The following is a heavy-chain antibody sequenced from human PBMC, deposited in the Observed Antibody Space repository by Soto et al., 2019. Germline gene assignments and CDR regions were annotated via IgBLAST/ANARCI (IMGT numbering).Heavy chain of an antibody. V-gene: IGHV3-30*18. CDR3: VKGSEVARQELDH. CDR1: GFTFSNFG. Sequence: QVQLVESGGGVVQPGRSPRLSCAASGFTFSNFGMHWVRQAPGKGLEWVAAISSDGGDKYYSHSVKDRFTISRDNSKNTLFLQMNSLRVEDTAVYYCVKGSEVARQELDHWGQGIQVTVSS. J-gene: IGHJ4*02. CDR2: ISSDGGDK. D-gene: IGHD2-15*01.